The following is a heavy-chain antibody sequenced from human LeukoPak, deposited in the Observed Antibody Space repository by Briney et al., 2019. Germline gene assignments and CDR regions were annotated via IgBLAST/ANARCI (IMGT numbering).Heavy chain of an antibody. CDR1: GFTFTSYS. V-gene: IGHV3-23*01. Sequence: GGSLRLSCAASGFTFTSYSMNWVRQAPGKGLEWVSAISGSGGSTYYADSVKGRFTISRDNSKNTLYLQMNSLRAEDTAVYYCAKDWTTVTTYHDYWGQGTLVTVSS. D-gene: IGHD4-17*01. CDR2: ISGSGGST. CDR3: AKDWTTVTTYHDY. J-gene: IGHJ4*02.